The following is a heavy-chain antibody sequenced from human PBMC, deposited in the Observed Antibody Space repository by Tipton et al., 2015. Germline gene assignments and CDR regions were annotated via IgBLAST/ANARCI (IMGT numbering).Heavy chain of an antibody. CDR2: ISHSGNT. J-gene: IGHJ4*02. CDR3: ARAGSGWYGSYYFDY. V-gene: IGHV4-38-2*01. D-gene: IGHD6-19*01. Sequence: LRLSCAVSAYSISSDYYWGWIRQPPGKGLEWIGSISHSGNTYYNPSLKSRVTMSRDTSKNQFSLKLTSVTAADTAVYYCARAGSGWYGSYYFDYWGQGTLVTVSS. CDR1: AYSISSDYY.